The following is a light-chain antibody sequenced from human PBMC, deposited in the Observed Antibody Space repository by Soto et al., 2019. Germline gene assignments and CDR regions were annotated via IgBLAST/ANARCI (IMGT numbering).Light chain of an antibody. CDR1: QSISTY. J-gene: IGKJ5*01. V-gene: IGKV1-39*01. CDR3: QQSYMDPIT. Sequence: DIQMTQTPSSLSASAGNRVTITCRASQSISTYLNWYQKKPGKAPNLLIYDASRLQSGVPSRFSGSGGGTDFTLSISSVQPEDFATYFCQQSYMDPITFGQGTRLEI. CDR2: DAS.